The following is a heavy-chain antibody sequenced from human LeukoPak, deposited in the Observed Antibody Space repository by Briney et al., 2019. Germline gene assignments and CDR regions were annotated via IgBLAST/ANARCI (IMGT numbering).Heavy chain of an antibody. J-gene: IGHJ5*02. CDR1: GFTFSSYE. CDR2: ISSSGSTI. D-gene: IGHD6-13*01. Sequence: GGSLRLSCAASGFTFSSYEMNWVRQAPGKGLELVSYISSSGSTIYYADSVKGRFTISRDNAKNSLYLQMNSLRAEDTAVYYCARVGGIAAAGQTRTNWFDPWGQGTLVTVSS. V-gene: IGHV3-48*03. CDR3: ARVGGIAAAGQTRTNWFDP.